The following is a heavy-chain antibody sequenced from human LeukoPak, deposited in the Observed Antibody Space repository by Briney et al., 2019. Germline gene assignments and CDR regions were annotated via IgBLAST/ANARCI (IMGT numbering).Heavy chain of an antibody. CDR2: ISHDERNI. D-gene: IGHD2-2*01. CDR3: AKDRIGLLVVPAALDY. Sequence: GRSLRLSCTASAFTFRNYAMHWVRQAPGKGLVWVAVISHDERNIYYADSVKGRFTISRDNSKNTLHLQMNSLRAEDTAVYYCAKDRIGLLVVPAALDYWGQGTLVTVSS. V-gene: IGHV3-30*18. CDR1: AFTFRNYA. J-gene: IGHJ4*02.